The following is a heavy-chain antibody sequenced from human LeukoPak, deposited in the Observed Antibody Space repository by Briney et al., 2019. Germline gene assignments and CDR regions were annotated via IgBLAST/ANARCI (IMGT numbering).Heavy chain of an antibody. CDR2: SRNKANSYTT. Sequence: PGGSLRLSCVASGFTFSDHYMDWVRQAPGKGLEWVGRSRNKANSYTTEYATSVKGRFIISRDDSKNSLYLQMNSLRAEDTALYYCARSSNRQDDFWGQGTLVTVSS. CDR1: GFTFSDHY. CDR3: ARSSNRQDDF. V-gene: IGHV3-72*01. J-gene: IGHJ4*02. D-gene: IGHD1-14*01.